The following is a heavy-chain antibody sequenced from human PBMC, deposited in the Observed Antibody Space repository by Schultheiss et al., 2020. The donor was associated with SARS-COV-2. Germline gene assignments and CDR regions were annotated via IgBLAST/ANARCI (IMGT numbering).Heavy chain of an antibody. CDR3: ARDWLHYYYYMDV. CDR2: ISYDGSNK. CDR1: GFTFSSYS. J-gene: IGHJ6*03. V-gene: IGHV3-30*03. D-gene: IGHD3-9*01. Sequence: GGSLRLSCAASGFTFSSYSMNWVRQAPGKGLEWVAVISYDGSNKYYADSVKGRFTISRDNSKNTLYLQMNSLRAEDTAVYYCARDWLHYYYYMDVWGKGTTVTVSS.